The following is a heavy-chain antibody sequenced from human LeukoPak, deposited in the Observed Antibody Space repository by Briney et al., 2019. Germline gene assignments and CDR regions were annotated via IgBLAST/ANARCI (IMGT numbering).Heavy chain of an antibody. D-gene: IGHD6-13*01. J-gene: IGHJ6*03. CDR3: ARGSSSPVSYYMDV. CDR1: GFTFSSYS. Sequence: PGGSLRLSCAASGFTFSSYSMNWVRQAPGKGLEWVSSISSSSSYIYYADSVKGRFTISRDNAKNSLYLQMNSLRAEDTAVYYCARGSSSPVSYYMDVWGKGTTVTVSS. CDR2: ISSSSSYI. V-gene: IGHV3-21*01.